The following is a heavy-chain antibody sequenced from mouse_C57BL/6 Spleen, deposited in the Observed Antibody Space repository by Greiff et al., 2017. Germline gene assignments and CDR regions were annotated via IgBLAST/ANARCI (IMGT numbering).Heavy chain of an antibody. CDR2: IYPRSGNT. CDR3: ARSSTTVVEYFDV. D-gene: IGHD1-1*01. CDR1: GYTFTSYG. J-gene: IGHJ1*03. Sequence: VQLQQSGAELARPGASVKLSCKASGYTFTSYGISWVKQRTGQGLEWIGEIYPRSGNTYYNEKFKGKATLTADKSSSTAYMELRSLTSEDSAVYFCARSSTTVVEYFDVWGTGTTVTVSS. V-gene: IGHV1-81*01.